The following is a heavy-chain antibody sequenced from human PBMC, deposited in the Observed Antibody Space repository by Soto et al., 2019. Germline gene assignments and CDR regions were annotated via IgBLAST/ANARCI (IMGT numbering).Heavy chain of an antibody. CDR2: INPSGGST. J-gene: IGHJ4*02. D-gene: IGHD6-19*01. CDR3: ARGYSSGGRRFDY. V-gene: IGHV1-46*02. CDR1: GYTFNSYY. Sequence: QVQLVQSGAEVKKPGASVKVSCKASGYTFNSYYMHWVRQAPGQGLEWMGIINPSGGSTTYAQKFQDRVTMTRDTSTTTVYMELTSLRSEDTAVYYCARGYSSGGRRFDYWGQGTLVTVSS.